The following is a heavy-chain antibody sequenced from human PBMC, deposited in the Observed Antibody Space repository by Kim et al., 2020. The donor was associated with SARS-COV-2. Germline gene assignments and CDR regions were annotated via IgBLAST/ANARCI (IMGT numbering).Heavy chain of an antibody. CDR2: FDPEDGET. D-gene: IGHD3-22*01. CDR1: GYTLTELS. V-gene: IGHV1-24*01. J-gene: IGHJ4*02. CDR3: ATLDSSGYYKEYYFDY. Sequence: ASVKVSCKVSGYTLTELSMHWVRQAPGKGLEWMGGFDPEDGETIYAQKFQGRVTMTEDTSTDTAYMELSSLRSEDTAVYHCATLDSSGYYKEYYFDYWGQGTLVTVSS.